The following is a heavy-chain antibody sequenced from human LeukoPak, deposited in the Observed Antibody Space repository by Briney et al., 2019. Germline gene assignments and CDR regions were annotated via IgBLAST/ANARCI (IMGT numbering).Heavy chain of an antibody. J-gene: IGHJ3*02. Sequence: PSETLSLTCTVSGGSISSYYWSWIRQPPGKGLEWIGYIYYSGSTNYNPSLKSRVTISVDTSKNQFSLKLSSVTAADTAVYYCARLLRSTDYYDSNGAFDIWGQGTKVTVSS. CDR1: GGSISSYY. V-gene: IGHV4-59*01. CDR3: ARLLRSTDYYDSNGAFDI. CDR2: IYYSGST. D-gene: IGHD3-22*01.